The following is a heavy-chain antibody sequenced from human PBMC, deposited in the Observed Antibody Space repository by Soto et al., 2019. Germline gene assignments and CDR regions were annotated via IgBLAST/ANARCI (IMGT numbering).Heavy chain of an antibody. CDR2: VTPRNGDT. D-gene: IGHD2-8*02. V-gene: IGHV1-8*02. Sequence: PSVKVSCKASGYTFTSYDINWVRQAAGQGPEWMGSVTPRNGDTAFAQKYQGRVTVTSNTSMSTVYMELSNLRSDDTAVYYCARGGSYWARRHYFDSWGQGTLVTVSS. J-gene: IGHJ4*02. CDR3: ARGGSYWARRHYFDS. CDR1: GYTFTSYD.